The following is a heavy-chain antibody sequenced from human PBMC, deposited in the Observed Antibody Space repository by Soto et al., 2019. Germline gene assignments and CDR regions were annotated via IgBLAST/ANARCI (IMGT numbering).Heavy chain of an antibody. V-gene: IGHV1-18*01. CDR2: ISAYNGNT. CDR1: GYTFTSYG. CDR3: ARSYGGNLNWYFDL. Sequence: QVQLVQSGAEVKKPGASVKVSCKASGYTFTSYGISWVRQAPGQGLEWMGWISAYNGNTNYAQKLQGRVTMTTDTSTSPAYMGQRSLRPDDTAVYYCARSYGGNLNWYFDLWGRGTLVTVSS. J-gene: IGHJ2*01. D-gene: IGHD4-17*01.